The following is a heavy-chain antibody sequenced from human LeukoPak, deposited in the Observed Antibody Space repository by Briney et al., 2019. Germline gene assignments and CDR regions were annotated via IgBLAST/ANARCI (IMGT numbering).Heavy chain of an antibody. CDR2: ISNDGIYI. CDR3: TNHLACGSTSCPPFDD. CDR1: GFTFNTYS. D-gene: IGHD2-2*01. Sequence: GGSLRLSCAASGFTFNTYSMNWVRQAPGKGLERVSSISNDGIYIYYAGSVEGRFTISRDNAKSSLYLQMNSLRAEDTAVYYCTNHLACGSTSCPPFDDWGQGTLVTVSS. J-gene: IGHJ4*02. V-gene: IGHV3-21*01.